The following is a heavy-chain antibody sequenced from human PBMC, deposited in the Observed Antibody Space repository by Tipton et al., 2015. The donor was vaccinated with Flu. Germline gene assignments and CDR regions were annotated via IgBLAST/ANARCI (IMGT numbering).Heavy chain of an antibody. CDR2: IYPSGTT. CDR3: ATKGSGYYTDF. Sequence: GLVKPSETLSLTCTVSSGSIRSTNYFCAWIRQPPGKRLELIGSIYPSGTTYYNPSLKSRVTISVDTSKSQFSLMLKSVTAADTAVYYCATKGSGYYTDFWGQGTLVTVSS. CDR1: SGSIRSTNYF. D-gene: IGHD3-22*01. J-gene: IGHJ4*02. V-gene: IGHV4-39*01.